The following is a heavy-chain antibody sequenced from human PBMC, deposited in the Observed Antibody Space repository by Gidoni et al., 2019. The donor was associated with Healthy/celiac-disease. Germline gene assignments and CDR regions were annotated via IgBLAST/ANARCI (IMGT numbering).Heavy chain of an antibody. Sequence: EVQLVESVGGLVQPGGSLILSCAASGFTFSSYWMSWVRQAPGKGLEWVANIKQDGSEKYYVDSVKGRFTISRDNAKNSLYLQMNSLRAEDTAVYYCARVKGIVVEPDAFDIWGQGTMVTVSS. CDR3: ARVKGIVVEPDAFDI. CDR1: GFTFSSYW. CDR2: IKQDGSEK. V-gene: IGHV3-7*01. J-gene: IGHJ3*02. D-gene: IGHD2-2*01.